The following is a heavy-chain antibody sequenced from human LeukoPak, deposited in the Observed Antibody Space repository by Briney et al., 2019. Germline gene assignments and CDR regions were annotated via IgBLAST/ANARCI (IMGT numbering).Heavy chain of an antibody. D-gene: IGHD3-10*01. CDR2: ITRSGVTT. CDR3: AREYSLSTMVRGAQRDLDY. Sequence: PGGSLRLSCAASGFTFSNYAMTWVRQAPGKGLEWVSSITRSGVTTFVADSVKGRFTISRDNSKNMVYMQMNSLRAEDTAVYYCAREYSLSTMVRGAQRDLDYWGQGTLVTVSS. V-gene: IGHV3-23*01. CDR1: GFTFSNYA. J-gene: IGHJ4*02.